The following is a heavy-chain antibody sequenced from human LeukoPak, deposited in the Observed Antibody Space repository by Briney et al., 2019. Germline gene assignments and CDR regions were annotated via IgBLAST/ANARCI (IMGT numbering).Heavy chain of an antibody. CDR1: GYTFTSYY. J-gene: IGHJ4*02. V-gene: IGHV1-46*01. Sequence: ASVKVSCKASGYTFTSYYMHWVRQAPGQGLEWMGIINPSGGGTSYAQNFQGRVTMTRDTSTTTIYMELSSLRSEDTAVYFCATDLAARGWYWGQGTLVTVPS. D-gene: IGHD6-19*01. CDR3: ATDLAARGWY. CDR2: INPSGGGT.